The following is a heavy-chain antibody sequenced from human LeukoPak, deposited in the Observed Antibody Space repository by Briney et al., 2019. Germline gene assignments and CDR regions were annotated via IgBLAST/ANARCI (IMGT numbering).Heavy chain of an antibody. CDR3: ARGRGWAYYYYGMDV. CDR1: GGSFSGYY. J-gene: IGHJ6*02. Sequence: SETLSLTCAVYGGSFSGYYWSWIRQAPGKGLEWVGEINDSGSTNYNPSLKSRGTISVDTSKTQFSLKLSSVPAADTAVYYCARGRGWAYYYYGMDVWGQGTTVTVSS. V-gene: IGHV4-34*01. D-gene: IGHD1-26*01. CDR2: INDSGST.